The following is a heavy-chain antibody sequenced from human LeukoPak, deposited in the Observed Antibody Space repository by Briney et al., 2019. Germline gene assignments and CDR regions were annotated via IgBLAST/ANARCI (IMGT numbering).Heavy chain of an antibody. CDR3: ARVNRDYYGSGSYYYGTVDP. CDR2: ISSSSSYI. V-gene: IGHV3-21*01. D-gene: IGHD3-10*01. J-gene: IGHJ5*02. CDR1: GFTFSSYS. Sequence: GGSLRLSCAASGFTFSSYSMNWVRQAPGKGLEWVSSISSSSSYIYYADSVKGRFTISRDNAKNSLYLQMNSLRAEDTAVYYCARVNRDYYGSGSYYYGTVDPWGQGTLVTVSS.